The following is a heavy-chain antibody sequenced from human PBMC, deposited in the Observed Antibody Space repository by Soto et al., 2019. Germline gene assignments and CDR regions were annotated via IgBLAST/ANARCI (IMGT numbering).Heavy chain of an antibody. Sequence: SETLSLTCTVSGGSISTGGYYWSWIRQHPGKGLEWIGYIYYSGSTIYNPSLKSRVSISVDTSKNQFSLKLSSVTAADTAVYYCARDAIFGVVGNFDCWGQGTLVTVSS. J-gene: IGHJ4*02. D-gene: IGHD3-3*01. CDR2: IYYSGST. V-gene: IGHV4-31*03. CDR1: GGSISTGGYY. CDR3: ARDAIFGVVGNFDC.